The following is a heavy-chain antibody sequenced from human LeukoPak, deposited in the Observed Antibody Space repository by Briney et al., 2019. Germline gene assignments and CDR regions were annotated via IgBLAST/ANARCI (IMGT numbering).Heavy chain of an antibody. CDR3: ARGYSSGYFVFDY. CDR2: ISGSGGST. Sequence: ETLSLTCTVSGGSISGYYWSWVRQAPGKGLEWVSAISGSGGSTYYADSVKGRFTISRDNSKNTLYLQMNSLRAEDTAVYYCARGYSSGYFVFDYWGQGTLVTVSS. V-gene: IGHV3-23*01. D-gene: IGHD3-22*01. J-gene: IGHJ4*02. CDR1: GGSISGYY.